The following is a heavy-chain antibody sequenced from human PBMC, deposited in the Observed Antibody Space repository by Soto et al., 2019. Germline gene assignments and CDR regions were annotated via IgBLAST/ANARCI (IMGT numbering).Heavy chain of an antibody. D-gene: IGHD4-17*01. Sequence: GGSLRLSCAASGFTFSSYAMSWVRQAPGKGLEWVSAISGSGGSTYYADSVKGRFTISRDNSKNTLYLQMSSLRAEDTAVYYCAKLDYGDYISYYYYMDVWGKGTTVTVSS. CDR2: ISGSGGST. V-gene: IGHV3-23*01. J-gene: IGHJ6*03. CDR3: AKLDYGDYISYYYYMDV. CDR1: GFTFSSYA.